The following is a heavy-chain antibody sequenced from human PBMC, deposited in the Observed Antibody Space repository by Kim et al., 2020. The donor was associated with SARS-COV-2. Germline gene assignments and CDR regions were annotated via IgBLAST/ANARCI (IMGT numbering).Heavy chain of an antibody. Sequence: SVKVSCKASGGTFSSYAISWVRQAPGQGLEWMGGIIPIFGTANYAQKFQGRVTITADESTSTAYMELSSLRSEDTAVYYCARALRDYYDSSGYYNFDYWGQGTLVTVSS. CDR1: GGTFSSYA. CDR3: ARALRDYYDSSGYYNFDY. V-gene: IGHV1-69*13. J-gene: IGHJ4*02. D-gene: IGHD3-22*01. CDR2: IIPIFGTA.